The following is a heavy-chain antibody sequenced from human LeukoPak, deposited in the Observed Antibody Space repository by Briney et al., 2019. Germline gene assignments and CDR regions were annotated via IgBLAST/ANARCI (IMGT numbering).Heavy chain of an antibody. CDR3: ARDSQSNNWFDP. Sequence: SETLSLTCTVSGGSISSGGYYWSWIRQHPGKGLEWIGYIYYSGSTYYNPSLKSRVTISVDTSKNQFSLKLSSATAADTAVYYCARDSQSNNWFDPWGQGTLVTVSS. CDR1: GGSISSGGYY. CDR2: IYYSGST. V-gene: IGHV4-31*03. J-gene: IGHJ5*02.